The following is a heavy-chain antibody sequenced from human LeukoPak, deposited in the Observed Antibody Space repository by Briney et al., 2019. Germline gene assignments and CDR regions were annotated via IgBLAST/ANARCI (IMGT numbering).Heavy chain of an antibody. J-gene: IGHJ3*02. V-gene: IGHV1-24*01. CDR3: ATLGPIAVASNDSFDI. CDR2: CDDEDGET. D-gene: IGHD6-13*01. CDR1: GYTXTDLS. Sequence: ASVKVSCKVSGYTXTDLSIQWVRQGPGKGLEWMGGCDDEDGETLYAQKFQGRVIMTEDTSSDTAYMELSSLRSEDTAVYYCATLGPIAVASNDSFDIWGQGTMVTVSS.